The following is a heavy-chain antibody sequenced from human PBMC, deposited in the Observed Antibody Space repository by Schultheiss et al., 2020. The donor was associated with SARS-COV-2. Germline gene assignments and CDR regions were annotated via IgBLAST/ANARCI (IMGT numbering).Heavy chain of an antibody. V-gene: IGHV7-4-1*02. D-gene: IGHD6-13*01. J-gene: IGHJ6*02. CDR1: GYTFTGYY. CDR2: INTNTGNP. Sequence: ASVKVSCKASGYTFTGYYMHWVRQAPGQGLEWMGWINTNTGNPTYAQGFTGRFVFSLDTSVSTAYLQISSLKAEDTAVYYCARLIPYIGAAGGVLINYYGMDVWGQGTTVTVSS. CDR3: ARLIPYIGAAGGVLINYYGMDV.